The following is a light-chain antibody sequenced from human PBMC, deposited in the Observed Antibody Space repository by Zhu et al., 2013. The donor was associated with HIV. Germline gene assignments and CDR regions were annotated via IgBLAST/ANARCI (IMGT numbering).Light chain of an antibody. CDR1: NIASKR. V-gene: IGLV3-21*02. CDR3: QVWDSDSDHVV. Sequence: SYVLTQSPSVSVAPGQTARIACGGDNIASKRVHWYQQKPGQAPAVVIYDDTDRPSGIPERFSGSNSANTATLTITRVEAGDEADYYCQVWDSDSDHVVFGGGTELTVL. CDR2: DDT. J-gene: IGLJ3*02.